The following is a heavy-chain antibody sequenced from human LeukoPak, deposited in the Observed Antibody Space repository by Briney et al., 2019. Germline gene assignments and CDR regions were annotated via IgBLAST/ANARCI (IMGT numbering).Heavy chain of an antibody. J-gene: IGHJ5*02. V-gene: IGHV5-51*01. Sequence: HGESLKISCKGSGYSINNYWIGWVRQMPGKGLEWMGIIYPADSDIRYSPSFQGQVTISADESISTAYLQWSSLKASDTAMYYCARQEYCSGGSCYTWFDPWGQGTLVTVSS. CDR1: GYSINNYW. D-gene: IGHD2-15*01. CDR2: IYPADSDI. CDR3: ARQEYCSGGSCYTWFDP.